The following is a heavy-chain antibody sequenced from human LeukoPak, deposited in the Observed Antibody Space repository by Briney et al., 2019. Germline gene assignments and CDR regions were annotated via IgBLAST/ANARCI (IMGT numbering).Heavy chain of an antibody. D-gene: IGHD5-12*01. CDR1: GFTFSSYA. J-gene: IGHJ4*02. CDR3: AKDHGYSGYVVSDY. Sequence: GGSLRLSCAASGFTFSSYAMSWVRQAPGKGLEWVSAISGSGGSTYYADSVKGRFTISRDNSKNTLYLQMDSLRAEDTAVYYCAKDHGYSGYVVSDYWGQGTLVTVSS. CDR2: ISGSGGST. V-gene: IGHV3-23*01.